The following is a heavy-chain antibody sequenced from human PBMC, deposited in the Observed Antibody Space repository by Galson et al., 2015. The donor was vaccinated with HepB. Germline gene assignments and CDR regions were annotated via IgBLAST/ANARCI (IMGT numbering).Heavy chain of an antibody. V-gene: IGHV3-64D*06. CDR1: GFTFSSYA. D-gene: IGHD5-18*01. CDR3: MKGVDATTNYFDF. Sequence: SLRLSCAVSGFTFSSYAMHWVRQAPGKGLEYVSAISTNGGSTYYADSVKGRFTISRDNSKNTLYLQMSSLRAEDTALYYCMKGVDATTNYFDFWGQGTLVTVSS. CDR2: ISTNGGST. J-gene: IGHJ4*02.